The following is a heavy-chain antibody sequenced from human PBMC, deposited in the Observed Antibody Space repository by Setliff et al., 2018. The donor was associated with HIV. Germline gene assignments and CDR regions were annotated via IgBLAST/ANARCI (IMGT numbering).Heavy chain of an antibody. V-gene: IGHV4-61*10. CDR2: IYSSGST. Sequence: SETLSLTCTVSGGSFSSGDYHWSWIRQPAGKGLEWIGDIYSSGSTNFNPSLKSRVTISVDAAKNQFSLNLSSVTAADTAVYYCARATFSSSWYPFDGFDIWGQGTLVTVSS. J-gene: IGHJ3*02. CDR3: ARATFSSSWYPFDGFDI. D-gene: IGHD6-13*01. CDR1: GGSFSSGDYH.